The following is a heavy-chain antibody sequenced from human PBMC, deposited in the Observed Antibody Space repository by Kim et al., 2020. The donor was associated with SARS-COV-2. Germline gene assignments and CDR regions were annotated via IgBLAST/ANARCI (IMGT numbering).Heavy chain of an antibody. J-gene: IGHJ4*02. D-gene: IGHD6-13*01. CDR3: AREKSRAAAGTVDY. Sequence: SETLSLTCTVSGGSISSYYWSWIRQPAGKGLEWIGRIYTSGSTNYNPSLKSRVTMSVDTSKNQFSLKLSSVTAADTAVYYCAREKSRAAAGTVDYWGQGTLVTVSS. CDR1: GGSISSYY. V-gene: IGHV4-4*07. CDR2: IYTSGST.